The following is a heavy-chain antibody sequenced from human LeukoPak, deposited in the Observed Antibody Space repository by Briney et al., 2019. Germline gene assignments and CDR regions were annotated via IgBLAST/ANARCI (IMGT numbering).Heavy chain of an antibody. CDR2: IWYDGSNK. Sequence: GRSLTLSCAASGFTFSSYGMHWVRQAPGKGLEWVAVIWYDGSNKYYADSVKGRFTISRDNSKNTLYLQVNSLRAEDTAVYYCARVLRPELLWFGELGYWGQGTLVTVSS. CDR1: GFTFSSYG. CDR3: ARVLRPELLWFGELGY. J-gene: IGHJ4*02. V-gene: IGHV3-33*01. D-gene: IGHD3-10*01.